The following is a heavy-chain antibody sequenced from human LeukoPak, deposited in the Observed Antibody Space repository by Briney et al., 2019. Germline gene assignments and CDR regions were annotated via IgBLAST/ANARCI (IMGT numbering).Heavy chain of an antibody. CDR2: INHSGST. Sequence: PSETLSLTCAVYGGSFSGYYWSWIRQPPGKWLEWIGEINHSGSTNYNPSLKSRVTISVDTSKNQFSLKLSSVTAADTAVYYCARAPRRPDAVFDYWGQGTLVTVSS. CDR3: ARAPRRPDAVFDY. V-gene: IGHV4-34*01. J-gene: IGHJ4*02. D-gene: IGHD1-1*01. CDR1: GGSFSGYY.